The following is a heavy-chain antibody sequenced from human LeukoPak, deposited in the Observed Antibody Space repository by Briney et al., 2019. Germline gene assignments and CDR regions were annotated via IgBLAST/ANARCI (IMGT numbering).Heavy chain of an antibody. V-gene: IGHV4-39*07. Sequence: PSETLSLTCTVSGGSISSSSYYWGWIRQPPGKGLEWIGSIYYSGSTYYNPSLKSRVTISVDTSKNQFSLKLSSVTAADTAVYYCARDKDYGDYERYFDYWGQGTLVTVSS. D-gene: IGHD4-17*01. CDR2: IYYSGST. J-gene: IGHJ4*02. CDR1: GGSISSSSYY. CDR3: ARDKDYGDYERYFDY.